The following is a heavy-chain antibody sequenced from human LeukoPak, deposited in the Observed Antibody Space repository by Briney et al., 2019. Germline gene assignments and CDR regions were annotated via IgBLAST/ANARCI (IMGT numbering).Heavy chain of an antibody. V-gene: IGHV1-46*01. Sequence: ASGKASCKASGYTFTSYYMHWVRQAPGQGLQWMGIINPSGGTTTDAQKVQCRVTMTRDTSTSTVYMELTSLRSEDTAVYYCARDLGATGSDYWGQGTLVTVSS. CDR2: INPSGGTT. CDR1: GYTFTSYY. CDR3: ARDLGATGSDY. J-gene: IGHJ4*02. D-gene: IGHD1-26*01.